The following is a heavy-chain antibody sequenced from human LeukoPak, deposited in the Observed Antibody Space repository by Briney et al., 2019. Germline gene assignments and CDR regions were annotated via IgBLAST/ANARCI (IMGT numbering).Heavy chain of an antibody. CDR1: GFTFSSYS. V-gene: IGHV3-48*01. J-gene: IGHJ4*02. D-gene: IGHD6-13*01. Sequence: PGGSLRLSCAASGFTFSSYSMNWVRQIPGKGLEWVSYISSSSSTIYYADSVKGRFTISRDNAKNSLSLQMNSLRAEDTAVYYCAREGYSPYWGQGTLVTVSS. CDR2: ISSSSSTI. CDR3: AREGYSPY.